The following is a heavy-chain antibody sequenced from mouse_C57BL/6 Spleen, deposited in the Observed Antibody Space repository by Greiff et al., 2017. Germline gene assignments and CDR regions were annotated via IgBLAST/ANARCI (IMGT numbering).Heavy chain of an antibody. CDR2: ISSGGSYT. CDR1: GFTFSSYG. Sequence: EVKLMESGGDLVKPGGSLKLSCAASGFTFSSYGMSWVRQTPDKRLAWVATISSGGSYTYYPDSVKGRFTISRDNAKKTLYLQMSSLKSEDTAMYYCARQGLGGAWFAYWGQGTLVTVSA. J-gene: IGHJ3*01. V-gene: IGHV5-6*01. CDR3: ARQGLGGAWFAY. D-gene: IGHD2-4*01.